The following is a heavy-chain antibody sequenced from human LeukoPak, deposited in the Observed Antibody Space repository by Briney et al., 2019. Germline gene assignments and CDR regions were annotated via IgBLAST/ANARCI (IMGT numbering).Heavy chain of an antibody. CDR1: GFTFSSYG. Sequence: PGGSLRLSCAASGFTFSSYGMHWVRQAPGKGLEWVAFIRYDGSNKYYADSVKGRFTISRDNSKNTLYLQMNSLRAEDTAVYYCAKLPARYGSGTAYYWGQGTLVTVSS. CDR2: IRYDGSNK. CDR3: AKLPARYGSGTAYY. J-gene: IGHJ4*02. V-gene: IGHV3-30*02. D-gene: IGHD3-10*01.